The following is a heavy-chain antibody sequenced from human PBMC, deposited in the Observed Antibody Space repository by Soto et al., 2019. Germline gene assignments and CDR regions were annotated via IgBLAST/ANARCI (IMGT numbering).Heavy chain of an antibody. Sequence: SETLSLTCAVYGGSFSGYYWSWIRQPPGKGLEWIGEINHSGSTNYNPSLKSRVTISVDTSKNQFSLKLSSVTAADTAVYYCARGRPWQGRHWFDPWGQGTLVTVSS. CDR2: INHSGST. V-gene: IGHV4-34*01. J-gene: IGHJ5*02. CDR3: ARGRPWQGRHWFDP. CDR1: GGSFSGYY.